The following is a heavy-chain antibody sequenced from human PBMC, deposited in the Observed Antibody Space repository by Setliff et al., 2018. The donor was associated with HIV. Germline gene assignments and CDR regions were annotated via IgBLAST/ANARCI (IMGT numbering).Heavy chain of an antibody. D-gene: IGHD2-2*01. CDR1: GGSINSHY. V-gene: IGHV4-59*11. CDR3: ARHAAGPDGPFDY. J-gene: IGHJ4*02. Sequence: SETLSLTCSASGGSINSHYWSWIRQTPGKGLEWIGYVYYNGNTNNNPSLRSRVTMSVDTSKNQFSLKLRSVTAADTAVYYCARHAAGPDGPFDYWGQGTLVTVSS. CDR2: VYYNGNT.